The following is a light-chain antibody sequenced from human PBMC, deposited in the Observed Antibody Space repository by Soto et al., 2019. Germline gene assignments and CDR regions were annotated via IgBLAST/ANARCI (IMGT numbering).Light chain of an antibody. V-gene: IGKV3-15*01. J-gene: IGKJ1*01. CDR1: QSVSSN. Sequence: EIVMTQSPATLSVSPGERATLSCRASQSVSSNLAWYQQKPGQAPRLLIYGASTRATGIPARFSGSGSGTEFTLTISSLQSEDVAVYYCQQYNNWPPWTCGQGTKGEIK. CDR2: GAS. CDR3: QQYNNWPPWT.